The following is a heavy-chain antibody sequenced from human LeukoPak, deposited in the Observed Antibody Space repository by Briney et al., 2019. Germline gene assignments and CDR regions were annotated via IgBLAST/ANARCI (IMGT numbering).Heavy chain of an antibody. D-gene: IGHD1-26*01. CDR2: IYHSGST. CDR1: GYSISSGYY. V-gene: IGHV4-38-2*02. J-gene: IGHJ4*02. CDR3: ARGGSGSYSPHDY. Sequence: PSETLSLTCTVSGYSISSGYYWGWVRQPPGKGLEWIGSIYHSGSTYYNPSLKSRVTLSVDTSKNQFSLKLNSVTALDTAVYYCARGGSGSYSPHDYWGQGTLVTVSS.